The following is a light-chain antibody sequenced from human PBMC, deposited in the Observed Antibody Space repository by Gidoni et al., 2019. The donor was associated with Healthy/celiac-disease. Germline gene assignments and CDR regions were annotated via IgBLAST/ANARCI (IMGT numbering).Light chain of an antibody. CDR2: AAS. Sequence: TITCRASQSISSYLNWYQQKPGKAPKLLIYAASSLQSRVPSRFSGSGSGTDFTLTISSLQPEDFATYYCQQSYSTPLTFGGGTKVEIK. V-gene: IGKV1-39*01. CDR1: QSISSY. J-gene: IGKJ4*01. CDR3: QQSYSTPLT.